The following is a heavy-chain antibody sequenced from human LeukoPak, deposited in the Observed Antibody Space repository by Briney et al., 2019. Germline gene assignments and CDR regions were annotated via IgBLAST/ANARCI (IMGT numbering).Heavy chain of an antibody. J-gene: IGHJ4*02. CDR2: IHSGGST. D-gene: IGHD3-22*01. Sequence: GGSVRLSCAASGFTVGSNYMSWVRQAPGKGLEWVSGIHSGGSTYYADSVKGRITISRDNSKNMLYLQMNSLRAEDTAVYHCARASGGYYDSSGSFDYWGQGTLVTVSS. CDR1: GFTVGSNY. V-gene: IGHV3-53*01. CDR3: ARASGGYYDSSGSFDY.